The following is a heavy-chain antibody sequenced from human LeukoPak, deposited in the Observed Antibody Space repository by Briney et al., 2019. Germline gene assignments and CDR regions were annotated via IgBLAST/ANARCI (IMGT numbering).Heavy chain of an antibody. D-gene: IGHD6-13*01. CDR2: IWNDGSNK. J-gene: IGHJ3*02. Sequence: PGRSLRLSCAASGFIFSSYGMHWVRQAPGKGLEWVAVIWNDGSNKYYAGSVKGQFTISRDNSKNTLFLQMNSLRAEDTAVYYCAREQQPWAFDIWGQGTMVTVSS. CDR3: AREQQPWAFDI. CDR1: GFIFSSYG. V-gene: IGHV3-33*01.